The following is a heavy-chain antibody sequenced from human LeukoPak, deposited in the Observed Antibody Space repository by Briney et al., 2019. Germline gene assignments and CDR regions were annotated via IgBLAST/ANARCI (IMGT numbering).Heavy chain of an antibody. V-gene: IGHV3-21*01. D-gene: IGHD2-2*01. CDR1: GFTFSSYS. Sequence: GGSLRLSCAASGFTFSSYSMNWVRQAPGKGLEWVSSISSSSSYIYYADSVKGRFTISRDNAKNSLYLQMNSLRAEDTAVYYCARDWPNIVVVPAAVHFDYWGQGTLATVSS. CDR2: ISSSSSYI. J-gene: IGHJ4*02. CDR3: ARDWPNIVVVPAAVHFDY.